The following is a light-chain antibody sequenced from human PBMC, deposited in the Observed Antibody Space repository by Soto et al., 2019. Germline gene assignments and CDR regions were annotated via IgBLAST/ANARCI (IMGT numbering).Light chain of an antibody. CDR1: QIVTTN. CDR2: GAS. CDR3: QQYDRWPVT. Sequence: ELVMTQSPATLSVSPWERVTFSCMASQIVTTNLAWYQHKPGQSPRLLISGASTGASGIPPRFSGSGSGTEFTLTIDRLQSADFAVYYCQQYDRWPVTFGGGTKVDI. V-gene: IGKV3-15*01. J-gene: IGKJ4*01.